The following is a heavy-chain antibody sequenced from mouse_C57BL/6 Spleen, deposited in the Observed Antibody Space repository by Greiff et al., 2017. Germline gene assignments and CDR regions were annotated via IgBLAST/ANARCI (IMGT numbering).Heavy chain of an antibody. J-gene: IGHJ2*01. CDR3: ARSAGYGADY. V-gene: IGHV1-64*01. CDR2: IHPNSGST. CDR1: GYTFTSYW. D-gene: IGHD1-2*01. Sequence: QVHVKQPGAELVKPGASVKLSCKASGYTFTSYWMHWVKQRPGQGLEWIGMIHPNSGSTNYNEKFKSKATLTVDKSSSTAYMQLSSLTSEDSAVYYCARSAGYGADYWGQGTTLTVSS.